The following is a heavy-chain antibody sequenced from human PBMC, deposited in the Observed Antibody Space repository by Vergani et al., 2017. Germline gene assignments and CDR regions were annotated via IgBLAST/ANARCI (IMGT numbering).Heavy chain of an antibody. J-gene: IGHJ2*01. Sequence: QVQLQQWGAGLLKPSETLSLTCAVYGGSFSGYYWSWIRQPPGKGLEWIGEINHSGSTNYNPSLKSRVTISVDTSKNQFSLKLSSVTAADTAVYYCARDTVEDTAMVPSYWYFDLWGRGTLVTVSS. V-gene: IGHV4-34*01. CDR3: ARDTVEDTAMVPSYWYFDL. CDR2: INHSGST. D-gene: IGHD5-18*01. CDR1: GGSFSGYY.